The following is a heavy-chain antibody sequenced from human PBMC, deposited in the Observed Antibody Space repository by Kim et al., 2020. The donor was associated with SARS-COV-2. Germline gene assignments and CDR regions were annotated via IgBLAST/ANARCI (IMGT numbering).Heavy chain of an antibody. D-gene: IGHD6-19*01. CDR2: IYSGGSST. J-gene: IGHJ4*02. Sequence: GGSLRLSCAASGFTFSSYAMNWVRQAPGKGLEWVSVIYSGGSSTYYADSVKGRFTISRDNSKNTLYLQMNSLRAEDTAVYYCAKTIRAVAGYFDYWGQGTLVTVSS. CDR3: AKTIRAVAGYFDY. V-gene: IGHV3-23*03. CDR1: GFTFSSYA.